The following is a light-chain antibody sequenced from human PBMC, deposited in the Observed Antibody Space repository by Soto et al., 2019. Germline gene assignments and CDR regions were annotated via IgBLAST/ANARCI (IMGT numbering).Light chain of an antibody. CDR2: AAS. CDR1: QSIREF. CDR3: QQRSNWTRT. Sequence: DIQMTQSPSPPSASVGDRVTITCRTSQSIREFLNWYQQKQGKAPNLLIYAASNLQSGAPSRFSGIVSGTDGTIIISSLQKEDGSVYDGQQRSNWTRTFGQGTKVDIK. J-gene: IGKJ1*01. V-gene: IGKV1-39*01.